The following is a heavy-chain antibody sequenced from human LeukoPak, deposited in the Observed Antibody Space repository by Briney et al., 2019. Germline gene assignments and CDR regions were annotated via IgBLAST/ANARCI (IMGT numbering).Heavy chain of an antibody. Sequence: GGSLRLSCAASGFTFSSYWMSWVRQAPGKGLEWAANIKQDGSEKYYVDSVKGRFTISRDNAKNSLYLQMNSLRAEDTAVYYCARGLNYYYYGMDVWGQGTTVTVSS. CDR1: GFTFSSYW. D-gene: IGHD3-22*01. CDR3: ARGLNYYYYGMDV. V-gene: IGHV3-7*01. CDR2: IKQDGSEK. J-gene: IGHJ6*02.